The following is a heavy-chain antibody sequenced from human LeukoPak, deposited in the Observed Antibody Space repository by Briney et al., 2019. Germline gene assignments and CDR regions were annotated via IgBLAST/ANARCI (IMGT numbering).Heavy chain of an antibody. CDR2: ISYDGGNN. D-gene: IGHD4-17*01. V-gene: IGHV3-30-3*01. CDR1: GFTFSNYA. J-gene: IGHJ4*02. Sequence: GGSLRLSCAASGFTFSNYAMHWVGQAPGKGLEWVAIISYDGGNNYFADSVKGRFTISRDNSKNTLYLQMNSLRAEDTAVYYCARDRYGDYNFDYWGQGTLVTVSS. CDR3: ARDRYGDYNFDY.